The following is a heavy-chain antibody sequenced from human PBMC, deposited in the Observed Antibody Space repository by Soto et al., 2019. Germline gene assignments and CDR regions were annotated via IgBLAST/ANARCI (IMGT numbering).Heavy chain of an antibody. D-gene: IGHD1-7*01. J-gene: IGHJ4*02. CDR3: ASTPWNYGENRYFDY. CDR1: GFTCSSYA. V-gene: IGHV3-23*01. Sequence: GGSLRLSCAASGFTCSSYAMSWVRQAPGKGLEWVSSISGNGYDTYDADSVKGRFTISRDYSKNTLFLQMNSLRVEDTAIYYCASTPWNYGENRYFDYWRQGTLVTVAS. CDR2: ISGNGYDT.